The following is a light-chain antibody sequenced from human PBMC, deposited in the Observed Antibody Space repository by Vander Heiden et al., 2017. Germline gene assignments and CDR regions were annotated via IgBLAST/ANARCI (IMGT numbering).Light chain of an antibody. CDR1: QSISSW. CDR3: QQYNSYPYT. J-gene: IGKJ2*01. Sequence: DIQMTQSPSTLSASVGDRVTITCRASQSISSWLAWYQQKPGKAPKLLIYKASSLESVVPSRFSGSGSGTEFTLTISSLQPDDFATYYCQQYNSYPYTFGQGTKLEIK. CDR2: KAS. V-gene: IGKV1-5*03.